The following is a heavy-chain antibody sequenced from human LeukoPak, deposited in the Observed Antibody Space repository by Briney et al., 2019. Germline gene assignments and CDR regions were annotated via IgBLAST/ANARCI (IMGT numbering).Heavy chain of an antibody. CDR2: ISSSSSYI. J-gene: IGHJ3*02. Sequence: GGSLRLSCAASGFTFSSYSLNWVRQAPGKGLEWVSSISSSSSYIYYADSVKGRFTISRDNAKNSLSLQMNSLRAEDTAVYYSAKSGRGYDDAFDIWGQGTMVTVSS. CDR3: AKSGRGYDDAFDI. D-gene: IGHD5-12*01. V-gene: IGHV3-21*01. CDR1: GFTFSSYS.